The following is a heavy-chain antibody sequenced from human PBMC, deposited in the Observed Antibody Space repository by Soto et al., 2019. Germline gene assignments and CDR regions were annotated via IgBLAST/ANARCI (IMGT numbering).Heavy chain of an antibody. CDR1: GGSFSCYY. CDR2: INHSGST. D-gene: IGHD3-10*01. CDR3: ARLVYDTRLNYMYFDF. V-gene: IGHV4-34*01. Sequence: SETLSLTCAVYGGSFSCYYWSWIRQPPGKGLEWIGEINHSGSTNYNPSLKSRVTISVDTSKNQFSLKLSSVTAADTAVYYCARLVYDTRLNYMYFDFWGQGALVTVSS. J-gene: IGHJ4*02.